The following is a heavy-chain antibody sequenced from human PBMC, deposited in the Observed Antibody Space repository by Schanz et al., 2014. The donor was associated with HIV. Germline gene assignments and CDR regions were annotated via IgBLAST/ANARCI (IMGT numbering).Heavy chain of an antibody. V-gene: IGHV3-53*01. D-gene: IGHD2-8*01. Sequence: EVQLVESGGGLIQPGGSLRLSCAASGFTVSTNYMSWVRQAPGKGLECVSVIYSGGSTYYADSVKGRFTITRDNSKNTLFLQMNSRRAEDTAVYYCANSGYCTSGICYTRGDGMDVWGQGTTVTVSS. J-gene: IGHJ6*02. CDR2: IYSGGST. CDR3: ANSGYCTSGICYTRGDGMDV. CDR1: GFTVSTNY.